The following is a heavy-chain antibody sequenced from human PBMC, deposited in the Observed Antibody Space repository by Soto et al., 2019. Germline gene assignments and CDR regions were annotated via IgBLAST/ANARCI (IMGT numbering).Heavy chain of an antibody. CDR3: AGGPPYGYGDDFAY. J-gene: IGHJ4*02. CDR2: IWYDGSKI. V-gene: IGHV3-33*01. Sequence: QVQLVESGGGVVQPGRSLRLSCAASGFTFSNYGMHWVRQAPGKGLEWVAVIWYDGSKINYADSVKGRFTISRDNSKNTLYLPMNSLRAEDTAVYDCAGGPPYGYGDDFAYWGQGTLVTVAS. D-gene: IGHD4-17*01. CDR1: GFTFSNYG.